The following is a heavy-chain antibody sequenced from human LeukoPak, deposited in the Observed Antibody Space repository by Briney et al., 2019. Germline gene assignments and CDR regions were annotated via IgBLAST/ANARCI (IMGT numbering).Heavy chain of an antibody. CDR3: ARVSFKDTMVRVSRMDV. D-gene: IGHD3-10*01. J-gene: IGHJ6*04. CDR2: IIPIFGTA. V-gene: IGHV1-69*13. CDR1: GGTFSSYA. Sequence: GASVKVSCKASGGTFSSYAISWVRQAPGQGLEWMGGIIPIFGTANYAQKFQGRVTITADESTSTAYMELSSLRSEDTAVYYCARVSFKDTMVRVSRMDVWGKGTTVTVSS.